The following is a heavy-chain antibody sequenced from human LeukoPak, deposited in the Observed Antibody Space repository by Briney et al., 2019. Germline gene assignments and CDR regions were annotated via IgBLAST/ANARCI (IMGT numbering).Heavy chain of an antibody. CDR1: GGSISSYY. D-gene: IGHD3-10*01. CDR2: IYNSGST. J-gene: IGHJ2*01. CDR3: ARHVSLLWPPKRPYCYFDL. V-gene: IGHV4-59*08. Sequence: PSETLSLTCTVSGGSISSYYWSWIRHPPGKGLEWIGHIYNSGSTNYNPSLESRVTISVDTSKNQFSLKLSSVTAAETAVYYCARHVSLLWPPKRPYCYFDLWGRGTLVTVSS.